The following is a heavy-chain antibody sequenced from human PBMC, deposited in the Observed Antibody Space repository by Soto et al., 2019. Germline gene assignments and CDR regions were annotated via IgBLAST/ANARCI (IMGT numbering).Heavy chain of an antibody. Sequence: SEKLCLTCTVSGGSISSYYWSWIRQPPGKGLEWIGYIYYSGSTNYNPSLKSRVTISVDTSKNQFSLKLSSVTAADTAVYYCARDSCSGGSCYPNLWGQGTLVTVS. D-gene: IGHD2-15*01. CDR2: IYYSGST. CDR1: GGSISSYY. V-gene: IGHV4-59*01. J-gene: IGHJ4*02. CDR3: ARDSCSGGSCYPNL.